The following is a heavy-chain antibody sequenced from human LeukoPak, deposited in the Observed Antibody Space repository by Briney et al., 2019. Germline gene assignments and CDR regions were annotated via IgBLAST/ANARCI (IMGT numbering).Heavy chain of an antibody. J-gene: IGHJ4*02. CDR2: LSDTSSMI. D-gene: IGHD5-18*01. CDR1: GFPFSTYA. V-gene: IGHV3-23*01. CDR3: ASSRGLQLGFDY. Sequence: PGGSLRLSCAASGFPFSTYAMTWVRQAPGKGLEWVSTLSDTSSMIYYADSVKGRFTISRDNSKNTVYLQMNSLRVDDTAVYYCASSRGLQLGFDYWGQGTLVTVSS.